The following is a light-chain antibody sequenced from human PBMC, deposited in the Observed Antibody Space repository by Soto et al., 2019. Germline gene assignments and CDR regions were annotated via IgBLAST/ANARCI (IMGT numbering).Light chain of an antibody. J-gene: IGKJ1*01. V-gene: IGKV1-5*01. Sequence: DIQMTQSPSTLSASVGDRVTITCRASQSISGWLAWYQQKPGKAPKLLIYDVSSLESGVPSSFSGSGYGTEFTLAISSLQPDDFATYYCQQYNSYPWTFGQGTKVDIK. CDR2: DVS. CDR3: QQYNSYPWT. CDR1: QSISGW.